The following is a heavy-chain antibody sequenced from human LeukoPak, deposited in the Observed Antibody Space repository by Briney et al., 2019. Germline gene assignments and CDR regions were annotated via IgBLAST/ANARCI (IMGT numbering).Heavy chain of an antibody. Sequence: SETLSLTCTVSGGSVRSSSYYSGCLRQPPGKGLEWIGSVHYNGSTCYHPSLGGRFIMSIDTSKNQFSLKLTSVTSAASAMYYCARDRVVPRPYYLDQWGQGTLVTVSS. J-gene: IGHJ4*02. D-gene: IGHD2-15*01. V-gene: IGHV4-39*07. CDR1: GGSVRSSSYY. CDR2: VHYNGST. CDR3: ARDRVVPRPYYLDQ.